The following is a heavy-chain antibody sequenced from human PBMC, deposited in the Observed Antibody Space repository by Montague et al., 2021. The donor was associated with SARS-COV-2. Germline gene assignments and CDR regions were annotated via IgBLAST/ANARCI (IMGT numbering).Heavy chain of an antibody. V-gene: IGHV4-59*05. CDR2: IHYSGST. D-gene: IGHD2-21*01. CDR1: SGSINYYY. J-gene: IGHJ6*02. Sequence: SETLSLTCAVSSGSINYYYLSWIRQSPGKGLEWIGSIHYSGSTYYNPSLKSRVSISVDTSKNQFSLKLSSVTAADTAVYYCARLWDTVYYYYGMDVWGQGTTVTVSS. CDR3: ARLWDTVYYYYGMDV.